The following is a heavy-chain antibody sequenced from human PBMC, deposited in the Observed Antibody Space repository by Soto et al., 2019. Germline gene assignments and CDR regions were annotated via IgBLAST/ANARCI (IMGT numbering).Heavy chain of an antibody. CDR2: IFSNEDR. CDR3: IYRRAAYDYHGLDV. D-gene: IGHD3-16*01. V-gene: IGHV2-5*01. CDR1: GFSLLDSGVG. Sequence: QIALKESGPTLVKPTQTLTLTCTFSGFSLLDSGVGVGWIRQPPGKSLEWLAVIFSNEDRRRSLSLRDRLTITKDTSKNQVVLTLTNMDPVDTATYYCIYRRAAYDYHGLDVWGQGTTVTVSS. J-gene: IGHJ6*02.